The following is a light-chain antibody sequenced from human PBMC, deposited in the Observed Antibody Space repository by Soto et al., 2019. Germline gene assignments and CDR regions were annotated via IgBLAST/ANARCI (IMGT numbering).Light chain of an antibody. V-gene: IGKV1-12*01. CDR3: QQGDSFPIT. Sequence: DIQMTQSPSSVSASVGDRVTITCRASQSISSSLAWYQQKPGTVPKLLIYAASSLQSGVPSRFSGRGAGTEFTLSSTSLQPEDFGTYYCQQGDSFPITFGQGTRREIK. CDR2: AAS. J-gene: IGKJ5*01. CDR1: QSISSS.